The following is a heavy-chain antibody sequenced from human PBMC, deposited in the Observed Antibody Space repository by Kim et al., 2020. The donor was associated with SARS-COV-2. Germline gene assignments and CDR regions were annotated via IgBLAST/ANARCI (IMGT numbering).Heavy chain of an antibody. Sequence: SETLSLTCSVSGDSLSVSYWTWIRHSPAKGLEWIGSVYETVTAYYDPSLKSRVIISTDMSKNHFSLDLRFVTGEDTARYYCVRGFPRLDPCGQGILVTVS. CDR3: VRGFPRLDP. V-gene: IGHV4-59*01. CDR1: GDSLSVSY. J-gene: IGHJ5*02. CDR2: VYETVTA.